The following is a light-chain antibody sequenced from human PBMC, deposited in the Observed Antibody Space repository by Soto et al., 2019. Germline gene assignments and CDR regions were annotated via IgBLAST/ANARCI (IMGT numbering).Light chain of an antibody. CDR2: AAS. Sequence: IQLTQSPSSLSASVGDRVTITCRASQGIGSYLAWYQQKPGKAPNLLIYAASTLQSGVPSRFSGSGSGTDFTLIISSLQPEDSATNYCKQLNSYSLPFGGGTKVDIK. CDR1: QGIGSY. J-gene: IGKJ4*01. V-gene: IGKV1-9*01. CDR3: KQLNSYSLP.